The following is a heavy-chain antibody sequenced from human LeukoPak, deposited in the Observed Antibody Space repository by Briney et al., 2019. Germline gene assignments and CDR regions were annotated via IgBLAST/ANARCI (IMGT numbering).Heavy chain of an antibody. CDR1: GFTFSSYW. Sequence: GGSLRLSCAASGFTFSSYWMHWVRQPPGKGLVWFSRIKTDGSTTNYADSVKGRFTISRDNAKNSLYLQMNSLRAEDTAVYYCARGDLYYYDSSGGDYWGQGTLVTVSS. J-gene: IGHJ4*02. V-gene: IGHV3-74*01. CDR3: ARGDLYYYDSSGGDY. D-gene: IGHD3-22*01. CDR2: IKTDGSTT.